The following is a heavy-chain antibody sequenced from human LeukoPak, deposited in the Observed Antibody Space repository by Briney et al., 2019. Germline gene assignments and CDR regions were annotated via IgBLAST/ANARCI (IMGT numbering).Heavy chain of an antibody. V-gene: IGHV3-33*06. CDR2: IWYDGSNK. CDR1: GFTFSSYG. Sequence: GGSLRLSCAASGFTFSSYGMHWVRQAPGRGLEWVAVIWYDGSNKYYADSVKGRFTISRDNSKNTLYLQMNSLRAEDTAVYYCAKDRRGYSYGVHWFDPWGQGTLVTVSS. J-gene: IGHJ5*02. CDR3: AKDRRGYSYGVHWFDP. D-gene: IGHD5-18*01.